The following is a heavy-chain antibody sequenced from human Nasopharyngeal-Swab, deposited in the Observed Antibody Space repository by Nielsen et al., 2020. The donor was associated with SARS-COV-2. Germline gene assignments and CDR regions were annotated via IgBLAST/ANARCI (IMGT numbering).Heavy chain of an antibody. CDR2: VSYDGSNK. Sequence: GESLKISCAASGFTFSSFAVHWVRQAPGKGLEWVAVVSYDGSNKYYADSVKGRFTISRDNSKNTLYLQMNSLRAEDTAVYYCARVAYTAILFDYYYYMDVWGKGTTVTVSS. D-gene: IGHD5-18*01. CDR3: ARVAYTAILFDYYYYMDV. V-gene: IGHV3-30*04. CDR1: GFTFSSFA. J-gene: IGHJ6*03.